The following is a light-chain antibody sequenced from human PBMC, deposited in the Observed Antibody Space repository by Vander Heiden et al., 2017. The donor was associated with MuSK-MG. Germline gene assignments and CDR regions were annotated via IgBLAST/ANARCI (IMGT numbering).Light chain of an antibody. J-gene: IGLJ2*01. CDR3: QVWDSSTV. V-gene: IGLV3-9*01. Sequence: SYELTQPLSVSVALGQTARITCGGNNIGSKNVHWYQQKTGQAPVLVIYRDSNRPSGIPERFSGSNSGNTATLTISRAQAGDEADYYCQVWDSSTVFGGGTKLTVL. CDR1: NIGSKN. CDR2: RDS.